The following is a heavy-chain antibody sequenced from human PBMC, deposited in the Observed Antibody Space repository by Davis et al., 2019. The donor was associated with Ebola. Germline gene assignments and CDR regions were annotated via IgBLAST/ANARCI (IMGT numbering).Heavy chain of an antibody. D-gene: IGHD3-3*01. CDR3: ARGSGGDYWSGHYQYALDV. J-gene: IGHJ6*02. V-gene: IGHV3-30-3*01. CDR2: LSFDGSNI. CDR1: GFTFRDYA. Sequence: GESLKISCAASGFTFRDYAMHWVRQAPGKGLEWVAVLSFDGSNIVYADSVKGQFTISRDNSKNTLYLQMNSLRVEDTALYLCARGSGGDYWSGHYQYALDVWGQGTTVIVS.